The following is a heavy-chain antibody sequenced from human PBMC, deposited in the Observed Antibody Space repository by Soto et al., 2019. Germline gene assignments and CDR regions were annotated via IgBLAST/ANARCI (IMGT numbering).Heavy chain of an antibody. Sequence: VASVKVSCKASGYTFTSYAMHWVRQAPGQRLEWMGWINAGNGNTKYSQKFQGRVTITRDTSASTAYMELSSLRSEDTAVYYCARDSIHSSSSFWFDPWGQGTLVTVSS. V-gene: IGHV1-3*01. CDR2: INAGNGNT. CDR3: ARDSIHSSSSFWFDP. D-gene: IGHD6-6*01. J-gene: IGHJ5*02. CDR1: GYTFTSYA.